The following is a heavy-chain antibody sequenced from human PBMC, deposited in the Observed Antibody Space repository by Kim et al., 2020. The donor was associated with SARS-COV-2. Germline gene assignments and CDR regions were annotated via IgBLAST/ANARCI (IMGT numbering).Heavy chain of an antibody. Sequence: GGSLRLSCAASGFTFSNAWMSWVRQAPGKGLEWVGRIKSKTDGGTTDYAAPVKGRFTISRDDSKNTLYLQMNSLKTEDTAVYYCTTGIEPGIDDAFDIWGQGTMVTVSS. CDR3: TTGIEPGIDDAFDI. D-gene: IGHD1-26*01. CDR2: IKSKTDGGTT. J-gene: IGHJ3*02. V-gene: IGHV3-15*01. CDR1: GFTFSNAW.